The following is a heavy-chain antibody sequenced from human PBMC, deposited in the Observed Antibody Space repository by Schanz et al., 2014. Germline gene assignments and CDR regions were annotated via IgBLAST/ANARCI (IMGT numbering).Heavy chain of an antibody. V-gene: IGHV1-46*01. CDR2: INPSGVST. Sequence: QVHLVQSGAAVKKPGASVKVSCKASGYIFTSYSMHWVRQAPGQGLEWLGIINPSGVSTSSAQEFQGRVTMTRDTSTSTLQMELSSLRSEDTAVYYCARGGAYRSPSPVFYFDYWGQGTLVTVSS. CDR1: GYIFTSYS. CDR3: ARGGAYRSPSPVFYFDY. D-gene: IGHD6-6*01. J-gene: IGHJ4*02.